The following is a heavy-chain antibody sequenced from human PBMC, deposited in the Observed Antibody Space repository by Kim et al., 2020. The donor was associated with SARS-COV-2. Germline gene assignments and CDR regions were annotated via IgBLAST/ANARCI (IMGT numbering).Heavy chain of an antibody. J-gene: IGHJ4*02. CDR2: IYYSGST. V-gene: IGHV4-59*08. CDR3: ARGSQPEGYYQHYFDY. CDR1: GGSISSYY. D-gene: IGHD3-22*01. Sequence: SETLSLTCTVSGGSISSYYWSWIRQPPGKGLEWIGYIYYSGSTNYNPSLKSRVTISVDTSKNQFSLKLSSVTAADTAVYYCARGSQPEGYYQHYFDYWGQGTLVTVSS.